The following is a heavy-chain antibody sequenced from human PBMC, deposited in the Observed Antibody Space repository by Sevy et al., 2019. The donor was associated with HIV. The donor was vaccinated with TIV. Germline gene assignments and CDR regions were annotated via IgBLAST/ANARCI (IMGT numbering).Heavy chain of an antibody. V-gene: IGHV3-33*01. CDR1: GFTFSSYG. CDR2: IWYDGSNK. CDR3: ARDLYDSSGYHPLDY. J-gene: IGHJ4*02. D-gene: IGHD3-22*01. Sequence: GGSLRLSCAASGFTFSSYGMHWVRQAPGKGLEWVAVIWYDGSNKYYANSVKGRFTISRDNSKNTLYLQMNSLRAEVTAVYYCARDLYDSSGYHPLDYWGQGTLVTVSS.